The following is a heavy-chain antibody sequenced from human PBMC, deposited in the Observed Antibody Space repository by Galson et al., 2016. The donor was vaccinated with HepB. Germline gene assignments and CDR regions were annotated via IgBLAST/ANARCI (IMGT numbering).Heavy chain of an antibody. CDR2: IIPVFGTT. J-gene: IGHJ5*02. D-gene: IGHD3-10*01. V-gene: IGHV1-69*13. CDR3: ARGVAAHSGWFDP. Sequence: SVKVSCKASGGTLNNIRISWVRQAPGQGLEWMGGIIPVFGTTKYAQRFEGRLIIMADESTGTASMELDSLVFEDTAVYYCARGVAAHSGWFDPWGQGTLVTVSS. CDR1: GGTLNNIR.